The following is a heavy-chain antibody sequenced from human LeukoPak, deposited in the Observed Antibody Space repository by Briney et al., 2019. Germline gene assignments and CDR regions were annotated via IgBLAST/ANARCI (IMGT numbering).Heavy chain of an antibody. CDR1: GGTFINFT. CDR3: ARGPDAATGTY. Sequence: SVKVSCKASGGTFINFTFSWVRQAPGQGLEWVGRIVPLFGTSYYSEEFQGKVTITADKSTSTVYLEFISLTSGDTAVYYCARGPDAATGTYWGQGTLASVPS. CDR2: IVPLFGTS. V-gene: IGHV1-69*08. D-gene: IGHD1-1*01. J-gene: IGHJ4*02.